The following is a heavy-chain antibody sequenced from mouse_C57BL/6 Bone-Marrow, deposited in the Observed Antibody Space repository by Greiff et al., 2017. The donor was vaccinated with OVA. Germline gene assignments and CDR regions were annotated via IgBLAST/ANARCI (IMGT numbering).Heavy chain of an antibody. CDR1: GYAFSSYW. CDR3: ANYYGSRDYAMDY. J-gene: IGHJ4*01. CDR2: IYPGDGDT. Sequence: VKLMESGAELVKPGASVKISCKASGYAFSSYWMNWVKQRPGKGLEWIGQIYPGDGDTNYNGKFKGKATLTADKSSSTAYMQLSSLTSEDSAVYFCANYYGSRDYAMDYWGQGTSVTVSS. V-gene: IGHV1-80*01. D-gene: IGHD1-1*01.